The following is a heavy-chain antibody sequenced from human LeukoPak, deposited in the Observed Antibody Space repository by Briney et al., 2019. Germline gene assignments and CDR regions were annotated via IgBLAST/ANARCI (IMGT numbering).Heavy chain of an antibody. CDR2: IWYDGSNK. J-gene: IGHJ4*02. V-gene: IGHV3-33*01. CDR1: GFTFSSYG. Sequence: GGSLRLSCAASGFTFSSYGMHWVRQAPGKGPEWVAVIWYDGSNKYYADSVKGRFTISRDNSKNTLYLQMNSLRAEDTAVYYCARDGLGIAAAGTFDYRGQGTLVTVSS. D-gene: IGHD6-13*01. CDR3: ARDGLGIAAAGTFDY.